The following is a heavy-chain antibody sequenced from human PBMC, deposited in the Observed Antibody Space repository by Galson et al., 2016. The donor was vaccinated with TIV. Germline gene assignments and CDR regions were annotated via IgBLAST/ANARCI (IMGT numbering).Heavy chain of an antibody. CDR3: TTVRLRGSGGMDV. Sequence: VKVSCKVSGHNFTDYYMHWMQQAPGKGFEWMGHVDPEDGKTKYAAKFQGRVTMTADTSTDTAYMELSYLRSEDTAIYYCTTVRLRGSGGMDVWGQGTMVIVSS. CDR2: VDPEDGKT. V-gene: IGHV1-69-2*01. J-gene: IGHJ6*02. CDR1: GHNFTDYY. D-gene: IGHD2-8*01.